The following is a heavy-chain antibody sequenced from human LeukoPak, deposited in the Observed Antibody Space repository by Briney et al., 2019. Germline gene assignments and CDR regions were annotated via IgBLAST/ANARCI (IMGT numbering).Heavy chain of an antibody. D-gene: IGHD6-13*01. CDR3: AKASIVYSCSWYVYSNYYYYMDV. CDR2: ISGDGGST. J-gene: IGHJ6*03. Sequence: GGSLRLSCAASGCTLDDYAMHWVRQAPGKGLELVSLISGDGGSTYYADSVKGLFHISRDNSKNPLYLQMNSLRTEDTALYYCAKASIVYSCSWYVYSNYYYYMDVWGKGTTVTVSS. V-gene: IGHV3-43*02. CDR1: GCTLDDYA.